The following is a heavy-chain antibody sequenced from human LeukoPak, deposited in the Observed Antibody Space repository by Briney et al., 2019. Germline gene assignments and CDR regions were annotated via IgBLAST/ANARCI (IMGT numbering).Heavy chain of an antibody. CDR3: ARVVAATRYYYMDV. D-gene: IGHD2-15*01. CDR1: GGSISSYY. V-gene: IGHV4-4*07. CDR2: IYTSGST. J-gene: IGHJ6*03. Sequence: SETLSLTCTVSGGSISSYYWSWIRQPAGKGLEWIGRIYTSGSTNYNPSLKSRVTMSVDTSKNQFSLKLSSVTAADTAVYYCARVVAATRYYYMDVWGKGTTVTISS.